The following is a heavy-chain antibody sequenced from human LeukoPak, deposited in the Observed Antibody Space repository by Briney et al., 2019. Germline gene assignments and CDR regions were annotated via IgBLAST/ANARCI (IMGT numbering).Heavy chain of an antibody. J-gene: IGHJ3*02. CDR2: ISAYNGNT. CDR1: GYTFTSYG. V-gene: IGHV1-18*01. D-gene: IGHD1-26*01. CDR3: ARDSGSYDHDAFDI. Sequence: ASVKVSCKASGYTFTSYGISWVRQAPGQGLEWMGWISAYNGNTNYAQKLQGRVTMTTDTSTSTAYMELRSLRSDDTAVYYCARDSGSYDHDAFDIWGQGTMVTVSS.